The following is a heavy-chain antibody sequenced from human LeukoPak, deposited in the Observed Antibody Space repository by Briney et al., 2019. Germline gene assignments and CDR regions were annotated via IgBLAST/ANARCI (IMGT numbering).Heavy chain of an antibody. CDR2: IHADSGNT. CDR1: GYTFTTCA. CDR3: TIGLAGDWDAFDI. D-gene: IGHD6-19*01. Sequence: VASVTVSCKTSGYTFTTCAVHWVRQAPGQRLEWMGWIHADSGNTKYSQKLQGRVAIARDTSASTIYMELTSLRIEDTAVYFCTIGLAGDWDAFDIWGLGTMVTVSS. V-gene: IGHV1-3*01. J-gene: IGHJ3*02.